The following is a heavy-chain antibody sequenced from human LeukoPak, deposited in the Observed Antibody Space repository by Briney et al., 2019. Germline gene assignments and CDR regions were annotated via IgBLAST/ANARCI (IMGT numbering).Heavy chain of an antibody. J-gene: IGHJ6*02. Sequence: PGRSLRLSCAASGFTFDDYAMHWVRQAPGKGLEWVSGISWNSGSIGYADSVKGRFAISRDNAKNSLYLQMNSLRAEDTALYYCAKSTGDYYYYGMDVWGQGTTVTVSS. CDR3: AKSTGDYYYYGMDV. CDR1: GFTFDDYA. D-gene: IGHD7-27*01. V-gene: IGHV3-9*01. CDR2: ISWNSGSI.